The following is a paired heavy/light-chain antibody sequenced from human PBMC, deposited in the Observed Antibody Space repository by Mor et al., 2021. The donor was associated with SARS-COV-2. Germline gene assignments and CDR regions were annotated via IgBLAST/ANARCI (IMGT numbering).Heavy chain of an antibody. J-gene: IGHJ4*02. Sequence: QVQLVESGGGVVQPGRSLRLSCAASGFTFSSYAMHWVRQAPGKGLEWVAVISYDGSNKYYADSVKGRFTISRDNSKNTLYLQMNSLRAEDTAVYYCARDKGLWGPNYYGSGSYMDYWGQGTLVTVSS. CDR2: ISYDGSNK. V-gene: IGHV3-30*01. CDR3: ARDKGLWGPNYYGSGSYMDY. CDR1: GFTFSSYA. D-gene: IGHD3-10*01.
Light chain of an antibody. CDR2: DAS. V-gene: IGKV3-11*01. CDR1: QSVSSY. J-gene: IGKJ4*01. CDR3: QQRSNWPSLT. Sequence: EIVLTQSPATLSLSPGERATLSCRASQSVSSYLAWYQQKPGQAPRLLIYDASNRATGIPARFSGSGSGTDFTLTISSLEPEDFAVYYCQQRSNWPSLTFGGGTKVEIK.